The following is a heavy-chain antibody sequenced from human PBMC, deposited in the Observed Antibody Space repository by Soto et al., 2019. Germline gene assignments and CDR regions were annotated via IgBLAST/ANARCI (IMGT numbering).Heavy chain of an antibody. V-gene: IGHV3-7*01. CDR1: GFTFSSYW. CDR3: ARGRRKIRVGPNIAPGYYYYMDV. CDR2: IKQDGSEK. D-gene: IGHD3-10*01. J-gene: IGHJ6*03. Sequence: GGSLRLSCAASGFTFSSYWMSWVRQAPGKGLEWVANIKQDGSEKYYVDSVKGRFTISRDNAKNSLYLQMNSLRAEDTAVYYCARGRRKIRVGPNIAPGYYYYMDVWGKGTTVTVSS.